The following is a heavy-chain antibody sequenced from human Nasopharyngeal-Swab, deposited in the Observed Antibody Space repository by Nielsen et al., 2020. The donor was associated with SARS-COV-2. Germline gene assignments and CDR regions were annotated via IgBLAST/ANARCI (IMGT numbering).Heavy chain of an antibody. CDR3: ARGNVLRYFDRADYGMDV. J-gene: IGHJ6*02. V-gene: IGHV3-30-3*01. Sequence: GESLKISCAASGFTFSSYAMHWVRQAPGKGLEWVAVISYDGSNKYYADSVKGRFTISRDNSKNTLYLQMNSLRAEDTAVYYCARGNVLRYFDRADYGMDVWGQGTTVTVSS. CDR2: ISYDGSNK. CDR1: GFTFSSYA. D-gene: IGHD3-9*01.